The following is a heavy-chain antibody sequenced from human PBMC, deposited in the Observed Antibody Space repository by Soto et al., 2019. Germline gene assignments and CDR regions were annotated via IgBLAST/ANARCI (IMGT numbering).Heavy chain of an antibody. Sequence: QVQLVQSGPEVKKPGSSVKVSCKTSGGTLSSYRISWVRQAPGQGLEWVGRNITFVGKANVAQQFQGRVTITADRTADTTYMELSLLTSEDTAVYYCARVTGGNVSGGNHMDVWGTGTTVTVSS. D-gene: IGHD2-8*02. J-gene: IGHJ6*03. CDR3: ARVTGGNVSGGNHMDV. CDR1: GGTLSSYR. V-gene: IGHV1-69*08. CDR2: NITFVGKA.